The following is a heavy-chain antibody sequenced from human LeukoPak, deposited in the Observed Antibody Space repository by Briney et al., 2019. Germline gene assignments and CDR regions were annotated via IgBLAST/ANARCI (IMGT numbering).Heavy chain of an antibody. J-gene: IGHJ3*02. CDR1: GLTFSDYY. CDR3: ARDSGFGELGAFDI. V-gene: IGHV3-11*05. D-gene: IGHD3-10*01. Sequence: GGSLRLSCAATGLTFSDYYMSWIRQAPGKGMEWVSYISSSSSYTNYADSVKGRFTISRDNAKNSLYLQMNSLRAEDTAVYYCARDSGFGELGAFDIWGQGTMVTVSS. CDR2: ISSSSSYT.